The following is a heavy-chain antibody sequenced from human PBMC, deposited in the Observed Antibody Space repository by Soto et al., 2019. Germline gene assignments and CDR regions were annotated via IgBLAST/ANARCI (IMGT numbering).Heavy chain of an antibody. CDR3: AKDLRRAGTVYYYGMDV. CDR2: ISYDGSNK. J-gene: IGHJ6*02. CDR1: GFTFSSYG. D-gene: IGHD6-19*01. Sequence: QVQLVESGGGVVQPGRSLRLSCAASGFTFSSYGMHWVRQAPGKGLEWVAVISYDGSNKYYADSVKGRFTISRDNSKNTLYLQMNSLRAEDTAVYYCAKDLRRAGTVYYYGMDVWGQGTTVTVSS. V-gene: IGHV3-30*18.